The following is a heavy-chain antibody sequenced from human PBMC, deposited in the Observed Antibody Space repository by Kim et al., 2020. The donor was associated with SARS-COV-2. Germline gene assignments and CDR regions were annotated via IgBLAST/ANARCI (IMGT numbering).Heavy chain of an antibody. Sequence: GESLKISCKGSGYSFTSYWISWVRQMPGKGLEWMGRIDPSDSYTNYSPSFQGHVTISADKSISTAYLQWSSLKASDTAMYYCARGRGYYYDSSDGGHFDYWGQGTLVTVSS. CDR3: ARGRGYYYDSSDGGHFDY. CDR2: IDPSDSYT. J-gene: IGHJ4*02. V-gene: IGHV5-10-1*01. D-gene: IGHD3-22*01. CDR1: GYSFTSYW.